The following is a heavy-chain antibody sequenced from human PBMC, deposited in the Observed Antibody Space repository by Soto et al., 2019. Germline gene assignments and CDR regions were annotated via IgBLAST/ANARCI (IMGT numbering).Heavy chain of an antibody. CDR3: ARDPDYYDNSGYYPEYFQH. CDR1: GFTFSSYS. J-gene: IGHJ1*01. CDR2: ISSSSSTI. V-gene: IGHV3-48*02. D-gene: IGHD3-22*01. Sequence: PGGSLRLSCAASGFTFSSYSINWVRQAPGKGLEWVSYISSSSSTIYYADSVKGRFTISRDNAKNSLYLQMNSLRDEDTAVYYCARDPDYYDNSGYYPEYFQHWGQGTLVTVSS.